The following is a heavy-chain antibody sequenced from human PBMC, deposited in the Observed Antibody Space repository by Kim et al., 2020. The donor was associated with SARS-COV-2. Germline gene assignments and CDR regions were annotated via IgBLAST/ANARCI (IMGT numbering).Heavy chain of an antibody. CDR2: DGGRT. Sequence: DGGRTTSAESVRSRFTIARDNAKSTVFLEMSSVRDEDTAVYYCMRDYDFWGQGALVTVSS. V-gene: IGHV3-74*01. CDR3: MRDYDF. J-gene: IGHJ4*02.